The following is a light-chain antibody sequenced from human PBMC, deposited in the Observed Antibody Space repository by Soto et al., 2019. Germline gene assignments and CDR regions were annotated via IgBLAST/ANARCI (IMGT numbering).Light chain of an antibody. J-gene: IGLJ3*02. CDR2: GNS. CDR3: QSYDSSLSVWV. CDR1: SSNIGAGYD. Sequence: QSALTQPPSVSGAPGQRVTISCTGSSSNIGAGYDVHWYQQLPGTAPKLLIYGNSNRPSGVPDLFSGSKSGTSASLAITGLQAEDEADYYCQSYDSSLSVWVFGGGTKLTVL. V-gene: IGLV1-40*01.